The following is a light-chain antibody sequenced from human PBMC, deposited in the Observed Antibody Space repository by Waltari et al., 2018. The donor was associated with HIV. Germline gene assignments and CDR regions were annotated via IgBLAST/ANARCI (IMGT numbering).Light chain of an antibody. J-gene: IGKJ2*01. V-gene: IGKV4-1*01. CDR3: QQYFSAPPYT. CDR2: WAS. Sequence: DIVMTQSPDSLAVSLGERATITCKSSQSLLYRSNNQNYLAWYQQKPGQPPKLLIYWASFRQSGVPERFSGSGSGTDFTLTISSLQAEDVAVYFCQQYFSAPPYTFGQGTKLEIK. CDR1: QSLLYRSNNQNY.